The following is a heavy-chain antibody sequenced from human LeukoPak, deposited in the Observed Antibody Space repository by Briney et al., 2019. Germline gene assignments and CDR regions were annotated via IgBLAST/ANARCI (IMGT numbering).Heavy chain of an antibody. Sequence: SQTLSLTCTVSGGSISSGGYYWSWIRQHPGKGLEWIGYIYYSGSTYYNPSLKSRVTISVDTSKNQFPLKLSSVTAADTAVYYCARSTSKGYCSSTSCYTAFDYWGQGTLVTVSS. D-gene: IGHD2-2*02. CDR1: GGSISSGGYY. CDR3: ARSTSKGYCSSTSCYTAFDY. V-gene: IGHV4-31*03. CDR2: IYYSGST. J-gene: IGHJ4*02.